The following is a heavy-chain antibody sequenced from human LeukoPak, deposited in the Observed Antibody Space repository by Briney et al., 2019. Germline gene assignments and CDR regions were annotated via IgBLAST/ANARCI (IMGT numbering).Heavy chain of an antibody. V-gene: IGHV3-7*01. D-gene: IGHD4/OR15-4a*01. J-gene: IGHJ2*01. CDR3: ARDPNADYNWYFDL. CDR2: IKQDGSEE. Sequence: PGGSLRLSCAASGFTFSSYWMSWVRQAPGKGLEWVANIKQDGSEEYYVDSVKGRFTISRDNAKNSLYLQMESLRAEDTAVYYCARDPNADYNWYFDLWGRGTLVTVSS. CDR1: GFTFSSYW.